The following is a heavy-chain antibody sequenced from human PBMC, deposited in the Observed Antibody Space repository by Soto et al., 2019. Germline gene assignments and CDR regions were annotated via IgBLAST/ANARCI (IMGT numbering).Heavy chain of an antibody. CDR1: GGSLSSYY. Sequence: PSETLSLTCTVSGGSLSSYYWSWIRQPPGKGLEYIGYIYYSGSTNYNPSLKSRVTMSVDTSKNQFSLRLSSVTAADTAVYYCARHFGSGSYPLDYWGQGTLVTGSS. D-gene: IGHD3-10*01. CDR3: ARHFGSGSYPLDY. V-gene: IGHV4-59*01. J-gene: IGHJ4*02. CDR2: IYYSGST.